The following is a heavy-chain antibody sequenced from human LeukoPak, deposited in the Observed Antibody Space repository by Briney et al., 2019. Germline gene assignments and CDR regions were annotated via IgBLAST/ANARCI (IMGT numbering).Heavy chain of an antibody. CDR2: ISSSSSYI. D-gene: IGHD2-2*01. V-gene: IGHV3-21*01. Sequence: GGSLRLSCAASGFTFSSYSMNWVRQAPGKGLEWVSSISSSSSYIYYADSVKGRFTISRDNAKNSLYLQMNSLRAEDTAVYYCARDEGGHDYCSSTSCYDYFDYWGQGTLVTVSS. CDR3: ARDEGGHDYCSSTSCYDYFDY. CDR1: GFTFSSYS. J-gene: IGHJ4*02.